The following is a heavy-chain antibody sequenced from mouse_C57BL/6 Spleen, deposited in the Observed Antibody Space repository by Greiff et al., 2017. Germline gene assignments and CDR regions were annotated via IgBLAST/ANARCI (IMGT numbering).Heavy chain of an antibody. D-gene: IGHD1-1*01. V-gene: IGHV5-17*01. J-gene: IGHJ2*01. Sequence: DVKLVESGGGLVKPGGSLKLSCAASGFTFSDYGMHWFRQAPEKGLEWVAYISSGSLTIYYAATVKGRFTISRDNAKNTLFLQMTSLRSEDTAMYYCARATVVGLDYWGQGTTLTVSS. CDR1: GFTFSDYG. CDR3: ARATVVGLDY. CDR2: ISSGSLTI.